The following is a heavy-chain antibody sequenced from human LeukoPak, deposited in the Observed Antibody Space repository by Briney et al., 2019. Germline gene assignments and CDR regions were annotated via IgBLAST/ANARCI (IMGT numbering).Heavy chain of an antibody. V-gene: IGHV4-59*08. CDR3: ARQVTVGSFFDY. Sequence: SETLSLTCTVSGGSISGYYWSWIRQPPGKGLEWIGNIYYSGTTTYNPSLKSRVTISVDTSKNQFSLKLSSVTAADTAVYYCARQVTVGSFFDYWGQGTLVTVSS. CDR1: GGSISGYY. CDR2: IYYSGTT. J-gene: IGHJ4*02. D-gene: IGHD2-21*02.